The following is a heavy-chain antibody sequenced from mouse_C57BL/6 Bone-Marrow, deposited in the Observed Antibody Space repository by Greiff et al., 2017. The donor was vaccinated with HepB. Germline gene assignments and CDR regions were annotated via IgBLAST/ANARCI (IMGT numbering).Heavy chain of an antibody. D-gene: IGHD2-1*01. CDR1: GFTFSSYG. J-gene: IGHJ2*01. V-gene: IGHV5-6*01. CDR2: ISSGGSYT. CDR3: ARPYGNYVFYFDY. Sequence: VQLKESGGDLVKPGGSLKLSCAASGFTFSSYGMSWVRQTPDKRLEWVATISSGGSYTYYPDSVKGRFTISRDNAKNTLYLQMSSLKSEDTAMYYCARPYGNYVFYFDYWGQGTTLTVSS.